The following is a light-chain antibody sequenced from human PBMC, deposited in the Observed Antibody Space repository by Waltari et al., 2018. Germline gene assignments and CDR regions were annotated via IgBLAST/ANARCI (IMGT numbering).Light chain of an antibody. J-gene: IGKJ1*01. V-gene: IGKV3-15*01. CDR1: QSVSSN. Sequence: EIVMTQSPATLSVSPGERATLSCRASQSVSSNLVWYQQRPGQAPRLLIYGASTRATGIPARFSGSGSGTEFTLTISSMQSEDFAVFYCQQYNNGPWTFGQGTKVEI. CDR2: GAS. CDR3: QQYNNGPWT.